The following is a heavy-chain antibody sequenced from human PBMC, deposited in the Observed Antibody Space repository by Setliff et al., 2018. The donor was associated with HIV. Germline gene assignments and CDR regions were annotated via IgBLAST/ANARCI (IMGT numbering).Heavy chain of an antibody. Sequence: GASVKVSCKASGYTFTSYDISWVRQAPRQGLEWMGWISAYNGNTNYAQKLQGRVTKTTDTSTSTAYMELRSLRSDDTAVYYCAREIGDYYDSSGYYPPTDYYYGMDVWGQGTTVTVSS. V-gene: IGHV1-18*01. D-gene: IGHD3-22*01. J-gene: IGHJ6*02. CDR1: GYTFTSYD. CDR2: ISAYNGNT. CDR3: AREIGDYYDSSGYYPPTDYYYGMDV.